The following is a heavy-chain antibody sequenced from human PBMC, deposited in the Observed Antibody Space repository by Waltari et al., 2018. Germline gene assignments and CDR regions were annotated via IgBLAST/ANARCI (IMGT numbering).Heavy chain of an antibody. V-gene: IGHV3-23*01. J-gene: IGHJ4*02. CDR2: IRGGDGTT. D-gene: IGHD5-18*01. CDR3: ASHVDSAP. Sequence: EVQLLESGGGLVQPGGSLRLSCSASEFTFSSYSMSWVRQAPGKGLEWVSAIRGGDGTTYYADSVKGRFTISRDNSRNTLYLQMNSLRAEDTAIYYCASHVDSAPWGQGTLVTVSS. CDR1: EFTFSSYS.